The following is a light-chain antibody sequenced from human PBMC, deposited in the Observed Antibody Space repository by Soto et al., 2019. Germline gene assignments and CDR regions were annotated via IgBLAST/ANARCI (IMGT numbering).Light chain of an antibody. CDR2: DTS. CDR1: QSVSTY. CDR3: QQRSSWPRT. Sequence: EIVLTQSPATLSLSPGERATLSCRASQSVSTYLAWYQQKPGRAPRLLIYDTSNRATGIPVRFTGSGSGTDFTLTISILAAEDFAVYYCQQRSSWPRTFGPGTKVDIK. V-gene: IGKV3-11*01. J-gene: IGKJ3*01.